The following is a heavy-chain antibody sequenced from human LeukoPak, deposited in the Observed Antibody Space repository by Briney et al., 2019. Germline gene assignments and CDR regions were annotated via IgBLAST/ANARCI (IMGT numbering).Heavy chain of an antibody. V-gene: IGHV3-43D*03. D-gene: IGHD6-19*01. CDR2: ISWDGGST. CDR3: AKGKKQLWFLSSGWPEYYFDY. J-gene: IGHJ4*02. Sequence: GGSLRLSCAASGFTFDDYAMHWVRQAPGKGLEWVSLISWDGGSTYYADSVKGRFTISRDNSKNSLYLQMNSLRAEDTALYYCAKGKKQLWFLSSGWPEYYFDYWGQGTLVTVSS. CDR1: GFTFDDYA.